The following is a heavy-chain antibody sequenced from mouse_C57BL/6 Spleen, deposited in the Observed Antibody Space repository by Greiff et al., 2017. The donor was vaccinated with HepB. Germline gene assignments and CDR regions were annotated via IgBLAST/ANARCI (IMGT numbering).Heavy chain of an antibody. D-gene: IGHD2-5*01. CDR3: ARETYYSNLDY. J-gene: IGHJ2*01. CDR1: GYSITSGYY. V-gene: IGHV3-6*01. Sequence: DVQLQESGPGLVKPSQSLSLTCSVTGYSITSGYYWNWIRQFPGNKLEWMGYISYDGSNNYNPSLKNRISITRDKSKNQFFLKLTSVTTEDTATYYCARETYYSNLDYWGQGTTLTVSS. CDR2: ISYDGSN.